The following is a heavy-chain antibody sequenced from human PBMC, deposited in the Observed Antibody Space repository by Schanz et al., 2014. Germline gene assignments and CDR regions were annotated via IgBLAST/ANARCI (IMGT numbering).Heavy chain of an antibody. V-gene: IGHV3-21*05. CDR2: ISSDNNYA. Sequence: VQLVESGGGVVQPGRSLRLSCAASGFIFSTNAMHWVRQAPGKGLEWVSYISSDNNYAYYADSMRGRFTISRDNAKNSLYLQMNSLRAEDTAVYYCARDGAGRAPDAFDIWGQGTMVTVSS. CDR3: ARDGAGRAPDAFDI. CDR1: GFIFSTNA. D-gene: IGHD1-26*01. J-gene: IGHJ3*02.